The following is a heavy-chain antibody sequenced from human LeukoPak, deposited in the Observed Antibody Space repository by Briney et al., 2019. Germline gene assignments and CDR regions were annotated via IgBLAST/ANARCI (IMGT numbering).Heavy chain of an antibody. V-gene: IGHV3-23*01. D-gene: IGHD5-18*01. J-gene: IGHJ4*02. CDR2: ISGSGGST. CDR3: ARWGRDTAMEFDY. Sequence: MXWXXXXXGKGLEWVSVISGSGGSTYYADSVKGRFTISRDNAKNSLYLQMNSLRDEDTAVYYCARWGRDTAMEFDYWGQGTLVTVSS.